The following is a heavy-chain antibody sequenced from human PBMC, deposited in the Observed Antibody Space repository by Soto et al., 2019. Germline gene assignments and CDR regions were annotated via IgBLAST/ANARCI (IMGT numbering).Heavy chain of an antibody. J-gene: IGHJ4*02. D-gene: IGHD3-3*01. CDR1: GGTFSSYT. CDR2: IIPILGIA. Sequence: SVKVSCKASGGTFSSYTISWVRQAPGQGLEWMGRIIPILGIANYAQKFQGRVTITADKSTSTAYMELSSLRSEDTAVYYCARVFPQASIFAPHFDYWGQGTLVTVSS. CDR3: ARVFPQASIFAPHFDY. V-gene: IGHV1-69*02.